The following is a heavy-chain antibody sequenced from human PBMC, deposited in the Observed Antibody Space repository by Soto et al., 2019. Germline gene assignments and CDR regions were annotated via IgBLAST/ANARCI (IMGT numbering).Heavy chain of an antibody. CDR3: ARDRYYYGMDV. CDR1: GFTFSDYY. CDR2: ISSSSSYT. D-gene: IGHD3-9*01. J-gene: IGHJ6*02. V-gene: IGHV3-11*05. Sequence: GGSLRLSCAASGFTFSDYYMSWIRQAPGKGLEWVSYISSSSSYTNYADSVKGRFTISRDNAKNSLYLQINSLRAEDSAVYYCARDRYYYGMDVWGQGTTVTVSS.